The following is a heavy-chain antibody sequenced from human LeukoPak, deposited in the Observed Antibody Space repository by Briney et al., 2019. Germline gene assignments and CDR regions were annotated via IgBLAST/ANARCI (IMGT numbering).Heavy chain of an antibody. CDR1: GGSISSYY. D-gene: IGHD3-22*01. V-gene: IGHV4-59*01. Sequence: SETLSLTCTVSGGSISSYYWSWIRQPPGKGLEWIGHIYYSGSTNYNPSLKSRVTISVDTSKNQFSLKLSSVTAADTAVYYCARDNSLYYYDSSGYYLAGFDIWGQGTMVTVSS. CDR3: ARDNSLYYYDSSGYYLAGFDI. CDR2: IYYSGST. J-gene: IGHJ3*02.